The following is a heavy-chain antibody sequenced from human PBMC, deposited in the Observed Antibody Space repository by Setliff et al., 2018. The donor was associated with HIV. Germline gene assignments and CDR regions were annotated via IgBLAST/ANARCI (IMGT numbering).Heavy chain of an antibody. CDR1: GFTVSDTH. J-gene: IGHJ5*02. D-gene: IGHD3-16*01. V-gene: IGHV3-53*01. CDR2: IYSDGRT. Sequence: GGSLRLSCAASGFTVSDTHMTWVRQASGKGLEWVSFIYSDGRTYYGESVKGRFTISRDDSKNTLYLQMHSLRVEDTAAYYCAKGVKWLDPWGQGILVTVSS. CDR3: AKGVKWLDP.